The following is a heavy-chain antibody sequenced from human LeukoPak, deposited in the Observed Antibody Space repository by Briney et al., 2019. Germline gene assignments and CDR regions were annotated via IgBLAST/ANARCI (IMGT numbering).Heavy chain of an antibody. V-gene: IGHV3-66*01. Sequence: GGSLRLSCAASGFTVSSNYMSWVRQAPGKGLEWVSVIYSGGSTYYADSVKGRFTISRDNSKNTLYLQMNSLRAEDTAVYYCARASAPSELGVWGQGTLVTVSS. CDR1: GFTVSSNY. CDR3: ARASAPSELGV. CDR2: IYSGGST. D-gene: IGHD1-7*01. J-gene: IGHJ4*02.